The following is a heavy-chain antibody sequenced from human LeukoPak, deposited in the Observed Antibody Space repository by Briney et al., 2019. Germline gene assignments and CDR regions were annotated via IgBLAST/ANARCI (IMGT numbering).Heavy chain of an antibody. D-gene: IGHD3-3*01. J-gene: IGHJ4*02. CDR2: INHSGST. CDR1: GGSFSGYY. CDR3: ARRYDFWSGYYSYFDY. V-gene: IGHV4-34*01. Sequence: SETLSLTCAVYGGSFSGYYWSWIRQPPGKRLEWIGEINHSGSTNYNPSLKSRVTISVDTSKNQFSLKLSSVTAADTAVYYCARRYDFWSGYYSYFDYWGQGTLVTVSS.